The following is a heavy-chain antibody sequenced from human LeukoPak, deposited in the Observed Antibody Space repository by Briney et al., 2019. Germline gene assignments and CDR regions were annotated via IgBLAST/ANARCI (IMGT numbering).Heavy chain of an antibody. CDR3: AKYQIGDNVRSGSDI. Sequence: PGGSLRLSCAASGFTFSSYWMSWVRQAPGEGLEWVAVISGGGSYTNYADSVKGRFTISRDNSKNTLDLQMNSLRAEDTAVYYCAKYQIGDNVRSGSDIWGRGTTVTVSS. D-gene: IGHD3-22*01. V-gene: IGHV3-23*01. CDR2: ISGGGSYT. J-gene: IGHJ3*02. CDR1: GFTFSSYW.